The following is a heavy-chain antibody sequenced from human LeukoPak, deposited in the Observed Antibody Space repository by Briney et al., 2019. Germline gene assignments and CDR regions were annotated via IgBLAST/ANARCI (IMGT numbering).Heavy chain of an antibody. J-gene: IGHJ4*02. Sequence: GGSLRLSCAASGLNFNNYWMHWVRQAPGKGLVWVSRVNSDGSSTSYADSVKGRFTVSRDNAKDTLYLQMNSLRTEDTAVYYCASPFRGNYGDLFYWGQGTLVTVSS. D-gene: IGHD4-17*01. V-gene: IGHV3-74*01. CDR2: VNSDGSST. CDR3: ASPFRGNYGDLFY. CDR1: GLNFNNYW.